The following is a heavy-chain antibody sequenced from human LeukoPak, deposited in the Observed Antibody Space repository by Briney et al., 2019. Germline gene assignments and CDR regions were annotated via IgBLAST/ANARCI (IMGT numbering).Heavy chain of an antibody. CDR2: IYHSGST. Sequence: PSETLSLTCAVSGYSISSGYYWGWIRQPPGKGLEWIGSIYHSGSTYYNPSLKSRVTISVDTSKNQFSLQLSSVTAADTAVYYCERCMGGVYSGYDYPSRYYMDVWGKGTTATVSS. D-gene: IGHD5-12*01. CDR3: ERCMGGVYSGYDYPSRYYMDV. CDR1: GYSISSGYY. J-gene: IGHJ6*03. V-gene: IGHV4-38-2*01.